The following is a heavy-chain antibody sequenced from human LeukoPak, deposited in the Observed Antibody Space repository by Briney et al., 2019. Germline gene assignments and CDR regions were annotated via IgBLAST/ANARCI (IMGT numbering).Heavy chain of an antibody. CDR3: ARVGSGSYYGLDY. Sequence: PGGSLRLSCAASGFTFSSYAMRWVRQAPGKGLEWVAVISYDGSNKYYADSVKGRFTISRDNSKNTLYLQMNSLRAEDTAVYYCARVGSGSYYGLDYWGQGTLVTVSS. D-gene: IGHD1-26*01. CDR1: GFTFSSYA. J-gene: IGHJ4*02. V-gene: IGHV3-30-3*01. CDR2: ISYDGSNK.